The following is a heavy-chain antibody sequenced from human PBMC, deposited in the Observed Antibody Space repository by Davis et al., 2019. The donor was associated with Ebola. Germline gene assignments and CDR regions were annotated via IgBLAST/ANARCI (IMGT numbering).Heavy chain of an antibody. Sequence: SETLSLTCTVSGGSISSSSYYWGWIRQPPGKGLEWIGSIYYSGSTYYNPSLKSRVTISVDTSKNQFSLKLSSVTAADTAVYYCARHKGNYYYDSSGYYARGNWFDPWGQGTLVTVSS. CDR1: GGSISSSSYY. J-gene: IGHJ5*02. D-gene: IGHD3-22*01. V-gene: IGHV4-39*01. CDR2: IYYSGST. CDR3: ARHKGNYYYDSSGYYARGNWFDP.